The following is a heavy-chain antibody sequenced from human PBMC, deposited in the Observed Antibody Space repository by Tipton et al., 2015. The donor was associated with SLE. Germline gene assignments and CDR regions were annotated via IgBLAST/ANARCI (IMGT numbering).Heavy chain of an antibody. D-gene: IGHD3-16*01. Sequence: TLSLTCTVSGGSISSSSFYWGWIRQPPGKGLEWIGSFYYGKSTFYNPSLKSRVTISVDTSTNRLSLQLSSVTAADTALYYCATQGYYDSSFDYWGQGTLVTVSS. CDR1: GGSISSSSFY. CDR3: ATQGYYDSSFDY. CDR2: FYYGKST. J-gene: IGHJ4*02. V-gene: IGHV4-39*07.